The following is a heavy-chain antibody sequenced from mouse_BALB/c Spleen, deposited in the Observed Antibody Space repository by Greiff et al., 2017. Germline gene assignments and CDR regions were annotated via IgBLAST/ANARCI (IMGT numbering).Heavy chain of an antibody. CDR3: AREGGKGTWFAY. J-gene: IGHJ3*01. V-gene: IGHV5-6*01. CDR2: ISSGGSYT. Sequence: EVKLVESGGDLVKPGGSLKLSCAASGFTFSSYGMSWVRQTPDKRLEWVATISSGGSYTYYPDSVKGRFTISRDNAKNTLYLQMSSLKSEDTAMYYCAREGGKGTWFAYWGQGTLVTVSA. D-gene: IGHD2-14*01. CDR1: GFTFSSYG.